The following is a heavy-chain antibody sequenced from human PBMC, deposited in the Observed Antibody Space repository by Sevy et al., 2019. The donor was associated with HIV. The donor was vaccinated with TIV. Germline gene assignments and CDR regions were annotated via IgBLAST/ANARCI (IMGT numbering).Heavy chain of an antibody. V-gene: IGHV3-7*01. J-gene: IGHJ2*01. Sequence: GGSLRLSCAASGFTFKSYLMSWVRQAPGKGLEWVANIKQDGSEKYYVDSVKGRFTISRDNAENSLYLQINSLRVEDTAVYYCARVGWANAWYFDLWGRGTLVTVSS. CDR3: ARVGWANAWYFDL. CDR2: IKQDGSEK. CDR1: GFTFKSYL. D-gene: IGHD3-16*01.